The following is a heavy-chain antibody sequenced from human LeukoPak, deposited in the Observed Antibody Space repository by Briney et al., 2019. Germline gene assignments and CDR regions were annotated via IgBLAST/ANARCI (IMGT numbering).Heavy chain of an antibody. J-gene: IGHJ4*02. CDR3: VRGGDDNAMWRYYFDY. V-gene: IGHV4-59*08. CDR1: GGSIKYYH. CDR2: IYYTGST. D-gene: IGHD2-21*01. Sequence: PSETLSLTCTVSGGSIKYYHWGWIRQPPEKGLDYVAHIYYTGSTNYNPSLTSRVTISVDTSKNQFSLNLTSVTAADTAVYYCVRGGDDNAMWRYYFDYWGQGTLVSVSS.